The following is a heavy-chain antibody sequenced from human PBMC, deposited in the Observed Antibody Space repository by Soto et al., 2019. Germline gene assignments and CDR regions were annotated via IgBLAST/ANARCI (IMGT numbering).Heavy chain of an antibody. CDR3: AKCWYHTVYDSSGYYSLVLDY. CDR2: ISGSGGSK. V-gene: IGHV3-23*01. Sequence: EVQLLESGGGLVQPGGSLTLSCAASGFTFSSYAMSWVRQAPGKGLEWVSAISGSGGSKYYADSVKGRFTFSRDNSKNTLYQQIDSLRAEDTAVYYCAKCWYHTVYDSSGYYSLVLDYWGQGTLVIVSS. D-gene: IGHD3-22*01. J-gene: IGHJ4*02. CDR1: GFTFSSYA.